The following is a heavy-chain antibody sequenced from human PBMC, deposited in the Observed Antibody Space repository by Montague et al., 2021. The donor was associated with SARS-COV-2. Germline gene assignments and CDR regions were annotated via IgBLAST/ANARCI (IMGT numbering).Heavy chain of an antibody. CDR3: AKDGEALAWGTFDI. J-gene: IGHJ3*02. CDR2: VDYSGLT. D-gene: IGHD3-10*01. V-gene: IGHV4-4*07. Sequence: SETLSLTCTVSGGSINYYYWHWLRQSAGKGLEWIGSVDYSGLTFYNPSLESRVTISVDTSKKQFSLKVNSVTAADTAVYYCAKDGEALAWGTFDIWGQGTMVTVSS. CDR1: GGSINYYY.